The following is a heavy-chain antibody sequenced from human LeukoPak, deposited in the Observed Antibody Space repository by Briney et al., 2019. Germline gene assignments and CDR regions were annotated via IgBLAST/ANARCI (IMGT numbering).Heavy chain of an antibody. CDR2: IRSDGSNP. CDR3: ARWGVGATAGGLDY. V-gene: IGHV3-74*01. CDR1: GFTFSNFW. J-gene: IGHJ4*02. Sequence: PGGSLRLSCSASGFTFSNFWMHWVRQTPGKGLVWVSHIRSDGSNPGYADSVKGRFTISRDNSKNTLYLQMNSLRAEDTAVYYCARWGVGATAGGLDYWGQGTQVIVSS. D-gene: IGHD1-26*01.